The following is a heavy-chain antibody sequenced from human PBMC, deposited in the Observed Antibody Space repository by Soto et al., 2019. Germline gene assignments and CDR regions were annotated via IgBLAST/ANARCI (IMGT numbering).Heavy chain of an antibody. CDR3: AKAWGIDY. J-gene: IGHJ4*02. CDR2: ISGSGSST. D-gene: IGHD7-27*01. CDR1: RLTVSIST. V-gene: IGHV3-23*01. Sequence: PAWSIGISSAASRLTVSISTVGWFCQAPGKGLEWVSTISGSGSSTYSADSVKGRFTISRDNSKNTLYLQMNSLRVEETAVDYRAKAWGIDYWGQGSLDTVSS.